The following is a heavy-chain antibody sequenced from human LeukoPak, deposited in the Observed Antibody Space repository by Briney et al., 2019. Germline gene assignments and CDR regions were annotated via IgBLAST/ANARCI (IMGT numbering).Heavy chain of an antibody. J-gene: IGHJ4*02. CDR3: ARVRYSYDSSGIGY. CDR2: NNSEGRST. CDR1: GFIFSSYW. Sequence: GGSLRLSCAASGFIFSSYWMHWVRQAPGKGLVWVSRNNSEGRSTSYADSVKGRFTISRDNAKNTLDLQMNSLRAEDTAVYYCARVRYSYDSSGIGYWGQGTLVTVSS. V-gene: IGHV3-74*01. D-gene: IGHD3-22*01.